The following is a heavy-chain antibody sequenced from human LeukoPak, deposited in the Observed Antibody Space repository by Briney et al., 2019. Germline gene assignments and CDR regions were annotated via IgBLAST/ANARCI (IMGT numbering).Heavy chain of an antibody. J-gene: IGHJ6*02. CDR1: GYTFSSYA. CDR2: INIKTGDP. CDR3: ARAVYGLYGFDV. D-gene: IGHD2/OR15-2a*01. Sequence: ASVKVSCKASGYTFSSYAMNWVRQAPGQGPEWIGWINIKTGDPAYAQAFTGRFVFSLDTSVTTAYLQISSLKSEDTAVYYCARAVYGLYGFDVWGQGTTVTVSS. V-gene: IGHV7-4-1*02.